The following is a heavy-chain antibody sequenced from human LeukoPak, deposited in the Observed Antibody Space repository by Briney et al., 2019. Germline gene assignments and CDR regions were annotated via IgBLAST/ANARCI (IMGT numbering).Heavy chain of an antibody. V-gene: IGHV3-9*01. Sequence: GRSLRLSCAASGFTFDDYAMHWVRQAPGKGLEWVSGISWNSGSIGYADSVRGRFTISRDNAKNSLYLQINSLGAEDTALYYCAKGANYGSPNRYYFDYWGQGTLVTVSS. CDR1: GFTFDDYA. CDR3: AKGANYGSPNRYYFDY. J-gene: IGHJ4*02. D-gene: IGHD3-10*01. CDR2: ISWNSGSI.